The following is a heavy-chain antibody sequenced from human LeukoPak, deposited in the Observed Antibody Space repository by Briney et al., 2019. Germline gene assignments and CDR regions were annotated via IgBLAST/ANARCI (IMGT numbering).Heavy chain of an antibody. CDR1: GFTVRSNY. D-gene: IGHD5-18*01. CDR3: ARAHTAMVYYFDY. CDR2: ISYDGSNK. Sequence: GGSLRLSCAASGFTVRSNYMTWVRQAPGKGLEWVAVISYDGSNKYYADSVKGRFTISRDNSKNTLYLQMNSLRAEDTAVYYCARAHTAMVYYFDYWGQGTLVTVSS. V-gene: IGHV3-30-3*01. J-gene: IGHJ4*02.